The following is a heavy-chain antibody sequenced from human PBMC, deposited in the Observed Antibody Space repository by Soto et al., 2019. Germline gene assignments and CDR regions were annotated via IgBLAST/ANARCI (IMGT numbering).Heavy chain of an antibody. J-gene: IGHJ4*02. V-gene: IGHV4-4*07. CDR3: ARAVGRSGYYPRVFDY. D-gene: IGHD3-3*01. Sequence: ASETLSLTCTVSGGSISGYYWSWIRQPAGKGLEWIGRIYTSGSTNYNPSLKSRVTMSVDTSKNQFSLKLSSVTAADTAVYYCARAVGRSGYYPRVFDYWGQGTLVTVSS. CDR1: GGSISGYY. CDR2: IYTSGST.